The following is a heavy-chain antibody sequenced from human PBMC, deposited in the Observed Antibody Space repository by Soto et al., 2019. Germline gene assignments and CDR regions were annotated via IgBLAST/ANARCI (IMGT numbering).Heavy chain of an antibody. CDR2: IWYDGSNK. CDR3: ARDPRDYDSSATTGWFDP. Sequence: PGGSLRLPCAASGFTFSSYGMHWVRQAPGKGLEWVAVIWYDGSNKYYADSVKGRFTISRDNSKNTLYLQMNSLRAEDTAVYYCARDPRDYDSSATTGWFDPWGQGTLVTVSS. CDR1: GFTFSSYG. D-gene: IGHD3-22*01. V-gene: IGHV3-33*01. J-gene: IGHJ5*02.